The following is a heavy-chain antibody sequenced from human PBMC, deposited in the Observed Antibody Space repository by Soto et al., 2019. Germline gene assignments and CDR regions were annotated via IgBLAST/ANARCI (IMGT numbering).Heavy chain of an antibody. CDR2: ISAYNGDT. D-gene: IGHD6-25*01. CDR3: VRKPTGSPPDY. CDR1: GYAFTSYG. V-gene: IGHV1-18*01. J-gene: IGHJ4*02. Sequence: ASVKVSCKASGYAFTSYGISWVRQAPGQGLEWMGWISAYNGDTSYAQNLQGRVTMTTDTSTSTAYMELGSLISDDTAVYYCVRKPTGSPPDYWGQGALVTVSS.